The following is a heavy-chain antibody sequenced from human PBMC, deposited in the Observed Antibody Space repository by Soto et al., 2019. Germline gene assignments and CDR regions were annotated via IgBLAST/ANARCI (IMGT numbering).Heavy chain of an antibody. Sequence: LRLSCAASGFSFSTYLMSWVRQAPGKGLEWVANIKQGGNEKFYVDSVKGRFTISRDNDKKSLYLQMDSLRVEDTAVYYCARDLGYYDSSGYFDYWGQGTLVTVSS. CDR1: GFSFSTYL. D-gene: IGHD3-22*01. J-gene: IGHJ4*02. V-gene: IGHV3-7*03. CDR2: IKQGGNEK. CDR3: ARDLGYYDSSGYFDY.